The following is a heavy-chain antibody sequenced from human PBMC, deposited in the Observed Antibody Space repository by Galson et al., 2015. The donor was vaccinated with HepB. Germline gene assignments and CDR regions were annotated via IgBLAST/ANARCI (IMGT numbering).Heavy chain of an antibody. CDR3: TTVGPTFWSGFY. J-gene: IGHJ4*02. CDR1: GYTFRRYA. D-gene: IGHD3-3*01. CDR2: INPYNGRI. V-gene: IGHV1-18*01. Sequence: SVKVSCKASGYTFRRYAISWVRQAPGQGLEWMGWINPYNGRINYAQKLQGRVTMTTDTSTSTAYMELRSLRSDDTAVYYCTTVGPTFWSGFYWGQGTLVTVSS.